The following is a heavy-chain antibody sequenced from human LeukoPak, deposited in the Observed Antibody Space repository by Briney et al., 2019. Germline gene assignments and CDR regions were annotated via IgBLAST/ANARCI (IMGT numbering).Heavy chain of an antibody. Sequence: SETLSLTCAVYGGSLSGHYWGWIRQPPGKGLQWIGDIHRSGSANSNPSLKSRVTMSIDTSKNQFSLKLISVTAADTAFYYCARGPTWGQGTLVTVSS. CDR1: GGSLSGHY. CDR3: ARGPT. CDR2: IHRSGSA. J-gene: IGHJ5*02. V-gene: IGHV4-34*01.